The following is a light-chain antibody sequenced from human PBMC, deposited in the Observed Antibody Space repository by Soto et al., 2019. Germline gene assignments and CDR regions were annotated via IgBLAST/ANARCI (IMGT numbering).Light chain of an antibody. Sequence: QSFLTQPASVSGSPGQSITISCTGTISDVGGYNYVSWYQQHPGKAPKLMIYEVSNRPSGVSNRFSGSKSGNTASLTISGLQTEDEADYYCSSYTSSSTLYVFGTGTKVTVL. CDR1: ISDVGGYNY. CDR3: SSYTSSSTLYV. J-gene: IGLJ1*01. V-gene: IGLV2-14*01. CDR2: EVS.